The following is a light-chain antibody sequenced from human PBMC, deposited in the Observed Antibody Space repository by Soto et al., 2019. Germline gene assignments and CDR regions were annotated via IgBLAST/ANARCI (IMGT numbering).Light chain of an antibody. CDR1: QSISRY. J-gene: IGKJ4*01. Sequence: DILMAQYPATLSVSLGGRATLTCRASQSISRYLAWYEQKPGQAPRLLIYNASNLESGVPSRFSGSGSGTDITPTISSVQPDYSAYYCRQRNNKHFTFGGGTKVDIK. CDR3: RQRNNKHFT. V-gene: IGKV1-5*03. CDR2: NAS.